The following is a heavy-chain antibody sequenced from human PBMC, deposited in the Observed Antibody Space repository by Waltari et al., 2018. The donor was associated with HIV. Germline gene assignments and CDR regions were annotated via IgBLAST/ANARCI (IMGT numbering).Heavy chain of an antibody. J-gene: IGHJ4*02. CDR2: MNPNSGNT. CDR1: VYTFTSYD. CDR3: ARGRVQVRGAMYYFDY. Sequence: QVQLVQSGAEGKKPGASVKVSCKASVYTFTSYDINWVRKATGKGLEWMGGMNPNSGNTGYPQKFQGRVTMTRNTSISTAYMELSSLRSEDTAVYYCARGRVQVRGAMYYFDYWGQGTLVTVSS. V-gene: IGHV1-8*01. D-gene: IGHD3-10*01.